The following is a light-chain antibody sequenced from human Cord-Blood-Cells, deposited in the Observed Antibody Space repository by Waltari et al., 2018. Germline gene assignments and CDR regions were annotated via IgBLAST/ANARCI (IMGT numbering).Light chain of an antibody. CDR1: QSISSQ. Sequence: DIQMTQSPSSLSASVGDRVTSTCRASQSISSQLNWYQQKPGKAPKRLIYAASSLQSGVSTRLSRSGSEADFTLTVSSLQPEDFATYYGQQSYSTPLPFDGGTTVEIK. CDR3: QQSYSTPLP. CDR2: AAS. V-gene: IGKV1-39*01. J-gene: IGKJ4*01.